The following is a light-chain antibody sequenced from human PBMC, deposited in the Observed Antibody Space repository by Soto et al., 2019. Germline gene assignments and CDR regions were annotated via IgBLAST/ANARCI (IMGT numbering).Light chain of an antibody. CDR1: TSDVGRYNY. Sequence: QSALTQPASVSGSPGQSISISCTGTTSDVGRYNYVSWYQQHPGEAPKLMIYDVSYRPSWVSNRFSGSKSGITASLTISGLQAEDEADYYCNSFTTSSTYVFGTGTKLTV. CDR3: NSFTTSSTYV. CDR2: DVS. V-gene: IGLV2-14*03. J-gene: IGLJ1*01.